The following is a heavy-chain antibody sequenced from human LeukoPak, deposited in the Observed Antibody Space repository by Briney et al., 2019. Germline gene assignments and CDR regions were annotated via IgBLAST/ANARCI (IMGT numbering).Heavy chain of an antibody. Sequence: GGSLRLSCAASGFTFSSYAMHWVRQAPGKGLEYVSAISSNGGSTYYANSVKGRFTISRDNSKNTLYLQMGSLRAEDTAVYYCARDIPDYDFWSGTLPAPFDPWGQGTLVTVSS. CDR2: ISSNGGST. D-gene: IGHD3-3*01. V-gene: IGHV3-64*01. J-gene: IGHJ5*02. CDR3: ARDIPDYDFWSGTLPAPFDP. CDR1: GFTFSSYA.